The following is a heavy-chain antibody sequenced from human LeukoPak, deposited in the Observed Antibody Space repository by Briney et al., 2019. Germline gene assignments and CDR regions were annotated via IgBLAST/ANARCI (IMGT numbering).Heavy chain of an antibody. Sequence: PGGSLRLSCAASGFTFTDHYMDWVRQAPGRGLEWVGRIGSKTNGYTTDYAASVRGRFTISRDSHNSLYLQMNSLKTEDTAVYYCTRRVFGGNCYYDYWGQGTLVTVSS. J-gene: IGHJ4*02. CDR2: IGSKTNGYTT. CDR3: TRRVFGGNCYYDY. CDR1: GFTFTDHY. D-gene: IGHD4-23*01. V-gene: IGHV3-72*01.